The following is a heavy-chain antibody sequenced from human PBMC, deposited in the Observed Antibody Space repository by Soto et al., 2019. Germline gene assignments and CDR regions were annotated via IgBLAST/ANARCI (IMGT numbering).Heavy chain of an antibody. J-gene: IGHJ3*02. V-gene: IGHV3-7*01. Sequence: EVQLVESGGGLVQPGGSLRLSCAASGFTLRDYWMRWVRQAPGKGLEWVANIKQDGSEIYYLDSVEGRFTISRDNDKNSLFLQINNLRAEETAVYSCRITKSAFNIWCKGTLVSLSS. CDR2: IKQDGSEI. D-gene: IGHD1-20*01. CDR3: RITKSAFNI. CDR1: GFTLRDYW.